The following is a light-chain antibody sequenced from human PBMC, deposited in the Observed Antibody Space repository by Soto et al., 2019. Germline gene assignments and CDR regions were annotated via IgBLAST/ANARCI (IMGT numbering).Light chain of an antibody. CDR1: QSIRSW. CDR3: QQYSSYSKT. Sequence: DIQMTQSPSTLSASVGDRLTITCRASQSIRSWLAWYQQRPGKAPKLLIFDASSLESGVPSRFSGSGSGTEFTLTISSLQPDDFATYYCQQYSSYSKTFGQGTKVDIK. V-gene: IGKV1-5*01. J-gene: IGKJ1*01. CDR2: DAS.